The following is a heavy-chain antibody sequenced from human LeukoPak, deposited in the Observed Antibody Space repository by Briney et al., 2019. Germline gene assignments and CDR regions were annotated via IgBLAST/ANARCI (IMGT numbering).Heavy chain of an antibody. V-gene: IGHV1-18*01. CDR2: ISAYNGNT. CDR3: ASGVVVPAAIDHWFDP. D-gene: IGHD2-2*02. J-gene: IGHJ5*02. CDR1: GYTFTSYG. Sequence: GASVKVSCKASGYTFTSYGISWVRQAPGQGLEWMGWISAYNGNTNYAQKFQGRVTITADKSTSTAYMELSSLRSEDTAVYYCASGVVVPAAIDHWFDPWGQGTLVTVSS.